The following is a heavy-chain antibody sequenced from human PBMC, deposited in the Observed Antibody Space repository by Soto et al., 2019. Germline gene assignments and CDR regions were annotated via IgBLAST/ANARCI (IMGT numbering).Heavy chain of an antibody. CDR1: GYTFTSYD. CDR2: MNPNSGNT. CDR3: ARAYYDFWSGYPESYYYYMDV. J-gene: IGHJ6*03. V-gene: IGHV1-8*01. Sequence: ASVKVSCKASGYTFTSYDINWVRQATGQRIEWMGWMNPNSGNTGYAQKFQGRVTMTRNTSISTAYMELSSLRSEDTAVYYCARAYYDFWSGYPESYYYYMDVWGKGTTVTVSS. D-gene: IGHD3-3*01.